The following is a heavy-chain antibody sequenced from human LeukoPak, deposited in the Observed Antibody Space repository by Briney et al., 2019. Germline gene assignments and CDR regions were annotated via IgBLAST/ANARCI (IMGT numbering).Heavy chain of an antibody. J-gene: IGHJ4*02. Sequence: PSQTLSLTCTVSGGSISSGSSYWSWIRQPAGKGLEWNGRICTSGSTNYNPTLKSRVTIPVDTSKNQVPLKLSSVTAADTAVYYCARDQTYYDILTGYHPKNYFDYWGQGTLVTVSS. CDR1: GGSISSGSSY. D-gene: IGHD3-9*01. V-gene: IGHV4-61*02. CDR2: ICTSGST. CDR3: ARDQTYYDILTGYHPKNYFDY.